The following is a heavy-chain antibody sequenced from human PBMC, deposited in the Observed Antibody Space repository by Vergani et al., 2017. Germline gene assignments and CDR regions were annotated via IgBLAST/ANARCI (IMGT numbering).Heavy chain of an antibody. CDR1: GGSISSYY. D-gene: IGHD1-26*01. CDR3: ARVSSVGYYGMDV. J-gene: IGHJ6*02. CDR2: IYYSGST. V-gene: IGHV4-59*01. Sequence: QVQLQESGPGLVKPSETLSLTCTVSGGSISSYYWSWIRQPPGKGLEWIGYIYYSGSTNYNPSLKSRVTISVDTSKNQFSLKLSSVTAADTAVYYCARVSSVGYYGMDVWGRGTTVTVSS.